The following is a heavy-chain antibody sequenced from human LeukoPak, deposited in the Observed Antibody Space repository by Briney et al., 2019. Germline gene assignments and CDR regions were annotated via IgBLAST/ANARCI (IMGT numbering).Heavy chain of an antibody. Sequence: GGSLRLSCAASGFTFSSYGMHWVRQAPGKGLEWVAVISYDGSNKYYADSVKGRFTISRDNSKNTLYLQMDSLRAEDTAIYYCAKEDVVVITIRYFQHWGQGTLVTVSS. J-gene: IGHJ1*01. CDR3: AKEDVVVITIRYFQH. V-gene: IGHV3-30*18. CDR2: ISYDGSNK. CDR1: GFTFSSYG. D-gene: IGHD3-22*01.